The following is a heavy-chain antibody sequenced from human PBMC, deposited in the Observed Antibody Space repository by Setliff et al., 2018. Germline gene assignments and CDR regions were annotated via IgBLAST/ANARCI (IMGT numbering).Heavy chain of an antibody. CDR3: ARVDFTMLQGVLGQ. D-gene: IGHD3-10*01. CDR2: VYFSGYT. CDR1: GGSISSSSYY. Sequence: SETLSLTCTVSGGSISSSSYYWGWIRQPPGKGLEWPGSVYFSGYTYYNPSLSGRVTISIDTSKNQFSLRLTSVTAADTAVYYCARVDFTMLQGVLGQWGQGTLVTVSS. V-gene: IGHV4-39*07. J-gene: IGHJ1*01.